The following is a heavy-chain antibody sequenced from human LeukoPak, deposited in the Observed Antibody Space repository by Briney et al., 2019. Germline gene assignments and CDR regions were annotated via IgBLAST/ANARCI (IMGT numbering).Heavy chain of an antibody. V-gene: IGHV1-24*01. Sequence: ASVKVSCKVSGYTLTELSMRWVRQAPGKGLEWMGGFDPEDGETIYAQKFQGRVTMTEDTSTDTAYMELSSLGSEDTAVYYCAAARGGSYGRGAFDIWGQGTMVTVSS. CDR2: FDPEDGET. CDR3: AAARGGSYGRGAFDI. J-gene: IGHJ3*02. D-gene: IGHD2-15*01. CDR1: GYTLTELS.